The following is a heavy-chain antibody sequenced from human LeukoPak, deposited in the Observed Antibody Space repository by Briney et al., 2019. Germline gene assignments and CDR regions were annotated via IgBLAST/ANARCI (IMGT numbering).Heavy chain of an antibody. Sequence: GGSLRLSCAASGFTFSNYWMSWVRQAPGKGLEWVANIKQDGSEKNYVDSVKGRFTISRDNAKNSLYLQMNSLRAEDTAVYYCARNYYGSDVGDYYYYYYMDVWAKGPRSPSP. V-gene: IGHV3-7*01. J-gene: IGHJ6*03. CDR3: ARNYYGSDVGDYYYYYYMDV. CDR2: IKQDGSEK. D-gene: IGHD3-10*01. CDR1: GFTFSNYW.